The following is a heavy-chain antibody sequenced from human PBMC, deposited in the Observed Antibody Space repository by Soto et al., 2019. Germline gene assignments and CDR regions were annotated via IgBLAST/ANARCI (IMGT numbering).Heavy chain of an antibody. CDR1: GYSFTSYW. V-gene: IGHV5-51*01. Sequence: PGESLKISCKGSGYSFTSYWIGWVRQMPGKGLEWMGIIYPGDSDTRYSPSFQGHVTISADKSISTAYLQWSSLKASDTAMYYCARRYRSKQYYYYGMDVWGQGTTVTVSS. CDR2: IYPGDSDT. CDR3: ARRYRSKQYYYYGMDV. D-gene: IGHD6-13*01. J-gene: IGHJ6*02.